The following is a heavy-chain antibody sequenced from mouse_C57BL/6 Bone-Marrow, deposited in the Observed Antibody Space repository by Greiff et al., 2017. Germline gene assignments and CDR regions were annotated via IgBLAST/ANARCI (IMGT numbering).Heavy chain of an antibody. V-gene: IGHV1-52*01. J-gene: IGHJ4*01. CDR3: AREGWSYYYAMDY. D-gene: IGHD2-3*01. CDR1: GYTFTSYW. CDR2: IDPSDSET. Sequence: QVQLQQPGAELVRPGSSVKLSCKASGYTFTSYWMHWVKQRPIQGLEWIGNIDPSDSETHYNQKFKDKATLTVDNSSSTAYMQLSSLTSEDSAVYYCAREGWSYYYAMDYWGQGTSVTVSS.